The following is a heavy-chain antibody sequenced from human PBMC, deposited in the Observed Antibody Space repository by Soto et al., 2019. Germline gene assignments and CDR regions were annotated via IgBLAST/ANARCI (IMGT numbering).Heavy chain of an antibody. CDR3: ARSAGSGIYHYYYYYYYLAV. D-gene: IGHD3-10*01. CDR1: GGSFSGYY. Sequence: LSETLSLTCAVYGGSFSGYYWNWIRQPPGKGLELIGEIDHSGSTNYNPSLKSRVTISVDTSKNQFSLKLSSITAADTAVYYCARSAGSGIYHYYYYYYYLAVWGKGTTVTVSS. J-gene: IGHJ6*03. CDR2: IDHSGST. V-gene: IGHV4-34*01.